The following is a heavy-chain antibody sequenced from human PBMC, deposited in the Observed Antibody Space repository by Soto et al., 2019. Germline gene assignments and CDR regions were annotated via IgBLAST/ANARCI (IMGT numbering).Heavy chain of an antibody. V-gene: IGHV4-4*07. CDR1: GGPITDYD. D-gene: IGHD6-19*01. CDR2: INSSGNT. J-gene: IGHJ4*02. Sequence: PSETLSLTCPVSGGPITDYDGSWSGQSAGRGLEWIGRINSSGNTNYNPSFKSRGTMSVDESKNQLALKLSSVTAADKAVYYCARGSVFRSGWLGYWGQGTRVT. CDR3: ARGSVFRSGWLGY.